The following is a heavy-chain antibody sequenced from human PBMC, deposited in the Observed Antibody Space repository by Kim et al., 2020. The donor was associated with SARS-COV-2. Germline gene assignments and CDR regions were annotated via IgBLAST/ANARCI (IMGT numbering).Heavy chain of an antibody. CDR2: IIPILGIA. CDR1: GGTFSSYA. Sequence: SVKVSCKASGGTFSSYAISWVRQAPGQGLEWMGRIIPILGIANYAQKFQGRVTITADKSTSTAYMELSSLRSEDTAVYYCARDGDDCSGGSCYHYLYYYYGMDVWGQGTTVTVSS. J-gene: IGHJ6*02. CDR3: ARDGDDCSGGSCYHYLYYYYGMDV. D-gene: IGHD2-15*01. V-gene: IGHV1-69*04.